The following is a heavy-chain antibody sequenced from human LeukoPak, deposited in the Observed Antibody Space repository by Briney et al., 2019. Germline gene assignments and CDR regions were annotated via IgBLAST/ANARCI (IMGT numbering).Heavy chain of an antibody. J-gene: IGHJ5*02. CDR1: GYTFTNNF. D-gene: IGHD3-9*01. V-gene: IGHV1-18*04. CDR2: ISAYNGNT. Sequence: ASVKVSCKASGYTFTNNFMHWVRQAPGQGLEWMGWISAYNGNTNYAQKLQGRVTMTTDTSTSTAYMELRSLRSDDTAVYYCARILTGYSLRKNNWFDPWGQGTLVTVSS. CDR3: ARILTGYSLRKNNWFDP.